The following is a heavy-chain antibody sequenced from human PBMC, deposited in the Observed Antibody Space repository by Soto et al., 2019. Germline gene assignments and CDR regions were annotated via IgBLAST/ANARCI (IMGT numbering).Heavy chain of an antibody. CDR3: ARPANYVSGFSQ. Sequence: SVKFSCKTSGSTFSSSTISWVRQAPGQGLKWMGGIIPVFGTPNYAQKFQGRVTLIADKSTSTAYMELSNLSSEDTAVYFCARPANYVSGFSQWGEGTLVTVSS. CDR2: IIPVFGTP. V-gene: IGHV1-69*06. D-gene: IGHD3-16*01. J-gene: IGHJ4*02. CDR1: GSTFSSST.